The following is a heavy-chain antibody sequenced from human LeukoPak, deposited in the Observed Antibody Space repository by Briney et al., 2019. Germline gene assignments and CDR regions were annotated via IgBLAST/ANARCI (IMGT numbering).Heavy chain of an antibody. V-gene: IGHV3-11*01. D-gene: IGHD6-13*01. CDR3: ARGRRTGSSWPYFFDY. CDR1: GGSISSSSYY. Sequence: PSETLSLTCTVSGGSISSSSYYWGWIRQPPGKGLEWVSYISSSGSTIYYADSVKGRFTISRDNAKNSLYLQMNSLRAEDTAVYYCARGRRTGSSWPYFFDYWGQGTLVTVSS. CDR2: ISSSGSTI. J-gene: IGHJ4*02.